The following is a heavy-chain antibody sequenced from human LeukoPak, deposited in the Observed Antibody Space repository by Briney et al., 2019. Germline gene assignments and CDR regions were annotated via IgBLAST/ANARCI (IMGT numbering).Heavy chain of an antibody. V-gene: IGHV1-69*06. CDR1: GGTFSSYA. CDR2: IIPIFGTA. CDR3: ARLRYYGSGSYYNTFDY. Sequence: ASVKVSCKASGGTFSSYAISWVRQAPGQGLDWMGGIIPIFGTANYAQKFQGRVTITADKSTSTAYMELGSLRSEDTAVYYCARLRYYGSGSYYNTFDYWGQGTLVTVSS. D-gene: IGHD3-10*01. J-gene: IGHJ4*02.